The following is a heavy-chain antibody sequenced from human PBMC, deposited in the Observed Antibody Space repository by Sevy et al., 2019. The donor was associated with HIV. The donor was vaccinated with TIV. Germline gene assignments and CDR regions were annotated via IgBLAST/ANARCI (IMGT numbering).Heavy chain of an antibody. CDR3: VRDANYDSESSGYPFDD. J-gene: IGHJ4*02. Sequence: ASVKVSCKTSGYTFLTYGISWVGQVPGQGPQWMGWISGNDGSTREAQIFPDRVTMTTDRTTSTAYMVVRRLRSDDTAVYYCVRDANYDSESSGYPFDDWGQGTLVTVSS. D-gene: IGHD3-22*01. CDR2: ISGNDGST. V-gene: IGHV1-18*01. CDR1: GYTFLTYG.